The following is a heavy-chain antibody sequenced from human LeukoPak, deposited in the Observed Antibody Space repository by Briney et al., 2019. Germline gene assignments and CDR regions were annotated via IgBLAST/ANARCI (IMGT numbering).Heavy chain of an antibody. CDR2: IYHSGST. CDR3: ARQVDV. V-gene: IGHV4-38-2*01. CDR1: GYSISSGYY. Sequence: SETLSLTCAVSGYSISSGYYWGWIRQPPGKGLEWIGSIYHSGSTYYNPSLKSRVTISVDTSKNQFSLKLSSVTAADTAVYYCARQVDVWGKGTMVTVSS. J-gene: IGHJ6*04.